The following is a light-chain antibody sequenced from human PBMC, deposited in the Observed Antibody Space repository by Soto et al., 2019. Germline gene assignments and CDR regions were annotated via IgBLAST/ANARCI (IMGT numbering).Light chain of an antibody. Sequence: EIFLTQSPGTLYLSRWETATLSRGASQSVSNNYLAWYQQKPGQGPRLLIYNASTRATGIPARFSGRGSGTDFTLTISSLEREDFAVYYCHQRRNLLTFGGGTKVDI. J-gene: IGKJ4*01. CDR1: QSVSNNY. CDR2: NAS. V-gene: IGKV3D-20*02. CDR3: HQRRNLLT.